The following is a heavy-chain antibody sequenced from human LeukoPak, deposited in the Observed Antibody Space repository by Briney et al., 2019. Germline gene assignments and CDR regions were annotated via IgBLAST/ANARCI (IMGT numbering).Heavy chain of an antibody. CDR1: GGSFSGYY. Sequence: MASETLSLTCAVYGGSFSGYYWSWIRQPPGKGLEWIGEINHSGSTNYNPSLKSRVTISVDTSKNQFSLKLSSVTAADTAVYYCARRLVWGQYYFDYWGQGTLVTLSS. V-gene: IGHV4-34*01. CDR3: ARRLVWGQYYFDY. J-gene: IGHJ4*01. CDR2: INHSGST. D-gene: IGHD6-6*01.